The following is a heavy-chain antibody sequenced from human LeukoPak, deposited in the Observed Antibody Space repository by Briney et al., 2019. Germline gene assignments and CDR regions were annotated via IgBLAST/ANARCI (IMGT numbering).Heavy chain of an antibody. J-gene: IGHJ5*02. CDR1: GYTFTGYY. CDR3: ARDVYCTNPLCTYNWFDP. CDR2: IIPIFGTA. D-gene: IGHD2-8*01. V-gene: IGHV1-69*05. Sequence: SVKVSCKASGYTFTGYYMHWVRQAPGQGLEWMGGIIPIFGTANYAQKFQGRVTITTDESTSTAYMELSSLRSEDTAVYYCARDVYCTNPLCTYNWFDPWGQGTLVTVSS.